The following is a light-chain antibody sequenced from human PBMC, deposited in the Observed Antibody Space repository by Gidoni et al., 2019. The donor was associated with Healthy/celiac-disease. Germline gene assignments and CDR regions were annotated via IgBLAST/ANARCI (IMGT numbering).Light chain of an antibody. J-gene: IGLJ2*01. Sequence: NCMLTQPHSVSESPGKTVTISCTRSSGSIASNYVQWYQQRPCSAPTTVIYEANQRPSGVPDRFSGSLDSSSNSASLTISGLKTEDEADYYCQSYDSSNEVFGGGTKLTVL. CDR2: EAN. CDR1: SGSIASNY. CDR3: QSYDSSNEV. V-gene: IGLV6-57*04.